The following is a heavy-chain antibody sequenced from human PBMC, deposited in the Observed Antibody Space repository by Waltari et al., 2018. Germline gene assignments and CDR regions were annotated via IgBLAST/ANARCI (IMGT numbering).Heavy chain of an antibody. D-gene: IGHD3-10*01. CDR2: IKQDGSEK. J-gene: IGHJ4*02. Sequence: EVQLVESGGGLVQPGGSPSLSCAPSGFTFSSYWISWVRQAPGKGPEWVGNIKQDGSEKYYVDSVKGRFTISRDNAKNSLYLQMNSLRAEDTAVYYCARDYDYGSGHGSDFHDYWGQGTLVTVSS. CDR3: ARDYDYGSGHGSDFHDY. V-gene: IGHV3-7*01. CDR1: GFTFSSYW.